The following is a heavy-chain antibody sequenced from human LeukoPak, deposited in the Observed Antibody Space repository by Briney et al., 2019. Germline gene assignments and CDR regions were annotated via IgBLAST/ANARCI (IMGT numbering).Heavy chain of an antibody. CDR2: INAGNGNT. J-gene: IGHJ4*02. V-gene: IGHV1-3*01. CDR1: GYTFTSYA. CDR3: ARVPPYCSSTSWYGGGPFDY. D-gene: IGHD2-2*01. Sequence: ASVKVSCKASGYTFTSYAMHWVRQAPGQRLEWMGWINAGNGNTKYSQKFQGRVTITRDTSASTAYMELSSLRSEDTAVYYCARVPPYCSSTSWYGGGPFDYWGQGTLVTVSS.